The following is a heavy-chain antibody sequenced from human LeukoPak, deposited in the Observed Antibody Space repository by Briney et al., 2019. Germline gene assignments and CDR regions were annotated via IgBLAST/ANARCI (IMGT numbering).Heavy chain of an antibody. CDR3: ARGAYGDYVLDY. V-gene: IGHV5-51*01. D-gene: IGHD4-17*01. CDR2: IYPGDSDT. Sequence: GESLKISCEGSGYSFTTHWLAWARQMPGKGLEWMGIIYPGDSDTRYSPSFQGQVTMSADKSINTAYLQWSSLEASDTAMYYCARGAYGDYVLDYWGQGTLVTVSS. CDR1: GYSFTTHW. J-gene: IGHJ4*02.